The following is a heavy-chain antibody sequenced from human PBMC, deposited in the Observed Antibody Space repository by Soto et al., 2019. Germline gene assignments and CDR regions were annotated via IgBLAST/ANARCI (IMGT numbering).Heavy chain of an antibody. CDR1: GFTFSNAW. D-gene: IGHD3-3*01. Sequence: GGSLRLSCAASGFTFSNAWMSWVRQAPGKGLEWVGRIKSKTDGGTTDYAAPVKGRFTISRDDSKNALYLQMNSLKTEDTAVYYCTTERMLTIFGVVIPWYFDYWGQGTLVTVSS. V-gene: IGHV3-15*01. CDR3: TTERMLTIFGVVIPWYFDY. CDR2: IKSKTDGGTT. J-gene: IGHJ4*02.